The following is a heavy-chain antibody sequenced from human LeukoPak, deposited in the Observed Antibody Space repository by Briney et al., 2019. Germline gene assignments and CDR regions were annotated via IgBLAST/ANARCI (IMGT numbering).Heavy chain of an antibody. CDR3: ATDRPGARKYDAFDI. CDR2: IRYDGSNK. D-gene: IGHD1-26*01. CDR1: GFTFSSYG. J-gene: IGHJ3*02. Sequence: GGSLRLSCAASGFTFSSYGMHWVRQAPGKGLEWVAFIRYDGSNKYYADSVKGRFTISRDNSKNTLYLQMNSLRAEDTAVYYCATDRPGARKYDAFDIWGQGTMVTVSS. V-gene: IGHV3-30*02.